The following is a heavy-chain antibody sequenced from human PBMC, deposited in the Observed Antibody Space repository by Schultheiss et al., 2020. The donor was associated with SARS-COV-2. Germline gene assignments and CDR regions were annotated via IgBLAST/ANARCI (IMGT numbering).Heavy chain of an antibody. CDR2: ISYDGSDK. CDR1: GFTFSTSW. V-gene: IGHV3-30*03. D-gene: IGHD3-16*02. CDR3: ARGTRITFGGVIVEGPLFDP. J-gene: IGHJ5*02. Sequence: GGSLRLSCAASGFTFSTSWMTWGRQAPGKGLEWVAVISYDGSDKYYADSVKGRFTISRDNSKNTLYLQMNSLRAEDTAVYYCARGTRITFGGVIVEGPLFDPWGQGTLVTVSS.